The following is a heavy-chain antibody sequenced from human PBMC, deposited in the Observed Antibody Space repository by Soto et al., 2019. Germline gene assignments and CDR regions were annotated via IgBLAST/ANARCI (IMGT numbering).Heavy chain of an antibody. D-gene: IGHD5-12*01. J-gene: IGHJ4*02. Sequence: ALVKVSCKASGYRFTSYARHWVLKAPGQRLEWMGWINAGNGNTKYSQKFQGRVTITRDTSASTAYMELSSLRSEDTAVYYCARVIESDSGYDQLDYWGQGTLVTVYS. CDR2: INAGNGNT. V-gene: IGHV1-3*01. CDR3: ARVIESDSGYDQLDY. CDR1: GYRFTSYA.